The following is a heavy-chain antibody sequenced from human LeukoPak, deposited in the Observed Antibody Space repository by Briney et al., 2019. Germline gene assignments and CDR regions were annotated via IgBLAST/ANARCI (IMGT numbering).Heavy chain of an antibody. V-gene: IGHV3-21*06. D-gene: IGHD3-3*01. J-gene: IGHJ3*02. Sequence: PGGSLRLSCAASEFTFSSYSMNWVRQAPGKGLEWVSSISSSSSYIYYEDSVKGRFTISRDNAKNSLYLQMNSLRAEDTAIYFCVRDRSSWSGYFPDAFDIWGQGTLVTVSS. CDR2: ISSSSSYI. CDR1: EFTFSSYS. CDR3: VRDRSSWSGYFPDAFDI.